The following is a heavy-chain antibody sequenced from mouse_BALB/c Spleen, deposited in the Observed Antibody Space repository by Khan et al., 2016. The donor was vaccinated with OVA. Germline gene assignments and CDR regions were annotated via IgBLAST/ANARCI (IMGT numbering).Heavy chain of an antibody. CDR2: VNPNNGDT. V-gene: IGHV1-26*01. CDR1: GYSFTAYY. D-gene: IGHD2-14*01. J-gene: IGHJ3*01. Sequence: VQLKESGPDLVKPGASVKISCKASGYSFTAYYLSWVKQSHGESLEWIGRVNPNNGDTTYNQKFKGKAILTVDKSSNTAYMDLRSLTSEDSAVYYCARGYDFFAYWGQGTLVTVS. CDR3: ARGYDFFAY.